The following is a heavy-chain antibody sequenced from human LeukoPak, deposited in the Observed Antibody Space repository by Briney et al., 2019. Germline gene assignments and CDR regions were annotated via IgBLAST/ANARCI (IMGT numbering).Heavy chain of an antibody. Sequence: SETLSLTCTVSGGSISSYYWTWIRQPPGKGLEWIGYIYYSGSTNYNPSLKSRVTISVDTSKNQFSLKLSSVTAADTAVYYCARTGSWYYYFDYWGQGTLVTVSS. D-gene: IGHD6-13*01. CDR3: ARTGSWYYYFDY. CDR1: GGSISSYY. CDR2: IYYSGST. J-gene: IGHJ4*02. V-gene: IGHV4-59*01.